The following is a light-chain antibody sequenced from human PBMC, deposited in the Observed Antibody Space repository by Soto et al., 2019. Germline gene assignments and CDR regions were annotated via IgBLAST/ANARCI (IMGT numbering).Light chain of an antibody. CDR1: QDIKEY. CDR2: AAS. Sequence: DIQMTQSPSSLSASVGDRVTITCRASQDIKEYLAWYQQKPGKVPKLLIPAASTLQSGVPSRLSGSGSGTVFTLTINSLQPEDVAAYYCQKYSHVLRFGPGTKVDIK. J-gene: IGKJ1*01. V-gene: IGKV1-27*01. CDR3: QKYSHVLR.